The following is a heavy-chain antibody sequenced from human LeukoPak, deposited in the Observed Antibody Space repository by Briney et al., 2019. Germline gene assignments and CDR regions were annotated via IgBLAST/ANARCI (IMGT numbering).Heavy chain of an antibody. CDR2: IYYSGST. V-gene: IGHV4-39*07. Sequence: SETLSLTCTVSGGSISSNDYYWDWIRQPPGMGLEYIGSIYYSGSTYYNPSLKSRVTISVDTSKNQFSLKLSSVTAADTAVYYCARVYYYYMDVWGKGTTVTVSS. CDR3: ARVYYYYMDV. CDR1: GGSISSNDYY. J-gene: IGHJ6*03.